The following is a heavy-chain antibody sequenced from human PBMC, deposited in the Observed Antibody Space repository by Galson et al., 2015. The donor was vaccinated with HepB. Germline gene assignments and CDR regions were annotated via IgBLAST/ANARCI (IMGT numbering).Heavy chain of an antibody. J-gene: IGHJ4*02. CDR3: AKVGSSDWYKFDY. CDR1: GFNFITYG. CDR2: ISYDGSKK. D-gene: IGHD6-19*01. V-gene: IGHV3-30*18. Sequence: SLRLSCAASGFNFITYGVHWVRQAPGKGLDWVAVISYDGSKKSYADSVKGRFTISRDNSKNTLYLQMNSLRAEDTAVYYCAKVGSSDWYKFDYWGQGTVVTVSS.